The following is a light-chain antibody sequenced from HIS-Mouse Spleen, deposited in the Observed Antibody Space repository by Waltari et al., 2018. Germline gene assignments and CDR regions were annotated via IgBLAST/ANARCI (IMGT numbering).Light chain of an antibody. Sequence: PGQSITISCPGTSSDVGSYNLVSWYQHHPGKAPKRMIYEGSKRPSGVSNRFSGSKSGNTASLTISGLQAEDEADYYCCSYAGSSTFWVFGGGTKLTVL. V-gene: IGLV2-23*01. CDR3: CSYAGSSTFWV. CDR1: SSDVGSYNL. J-gene: IGLJ3*02. CDR2: EGS.